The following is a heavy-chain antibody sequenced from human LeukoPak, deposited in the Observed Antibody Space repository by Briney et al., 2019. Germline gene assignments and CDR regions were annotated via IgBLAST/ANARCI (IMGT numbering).Heavy chain of an antibody. J-gene: IGHJ4*02. CDR3: ARVYGGNSGGFDY. CDR1: GFSFRNYG. V-gene: IGHV3-33*01. CDR2: IWHDGTDK. Sequence: PGGSLRLSCVASGFSFRNYGIQWVRQAPGKGLEWVAVIWHDGTDKNYADSVKGRFTISRDNSKNTLYLQMNSLRAEDTAVYYCARVYGGNSGGFDYWGQGTLVTVSS. D-gene: IGHD4-23*01.